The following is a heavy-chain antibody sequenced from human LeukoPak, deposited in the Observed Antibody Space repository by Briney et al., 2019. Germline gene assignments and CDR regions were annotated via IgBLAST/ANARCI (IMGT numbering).Heavy chain of an antibody. CDR3: ARTTYSSGWSYGYYGMDV. J-gene: IGHJ6*02. CDR1: GFTVSSNY. D-gene: IGHD6-19*01. Sequence: GGSLRLSCAASGFTVSSNYMSWVRQAPGKGLEWVSVIYIGGSTYYADSAKGRFTISRENSKTTLYLQMNSLRAEDTAVYYGARTTYSSGWSYGYYGMDVWGQGTTVTVSS. V-gene: IGHV3-53*01. CDR2: IYIGGST.